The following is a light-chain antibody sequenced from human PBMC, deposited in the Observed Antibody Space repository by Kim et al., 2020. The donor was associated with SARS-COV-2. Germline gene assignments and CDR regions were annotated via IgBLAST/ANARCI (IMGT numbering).Light chain of an antibody. CDR2: QDI. CDR1: NLGGRY. CDR3: QAWDNNAAI. Sequence: VAPGQTATIPCAGDNLGGRYVSWNHQRPGQTPVLVMYQDIERPSGIPDRFSGSNSGNTATLTISGTQAMDEADYYCQAWDNNAAIFGGGTQLTVL. J-gene: IGLJ2*01. V-gene: IGLV3-1*01.